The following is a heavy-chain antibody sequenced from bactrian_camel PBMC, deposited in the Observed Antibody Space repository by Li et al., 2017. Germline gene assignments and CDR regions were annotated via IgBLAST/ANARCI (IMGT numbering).Heavy chain of an antibody. CDR1: VYAVSTYC. Sequence: HVQLVESGGGSVQAGGSLTLSCEASVYAVSTYCTGWFRQAPGKEREGVAALYTVSGSGYYADSVKGRFTVYQDNDKKTVYLQMNSLRPDDTAVYYCAADYVWSGTAIRGGLPRAQDFNSWGQGTQVTVS. CDR2: LYTVSGSG. V-gene: IGHV3S1*01. CDR3: AADYVWSGTAIRGGLPRAQDFNS. J-gene: IGHJ6*01. D-gene: IGHD7*01.